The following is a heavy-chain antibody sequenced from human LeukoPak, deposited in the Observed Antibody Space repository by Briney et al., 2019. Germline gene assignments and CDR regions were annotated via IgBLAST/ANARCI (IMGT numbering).Heavy chain of an antibody. D-gene: IGHD1-26*01. V-gene: IGHV4-34*01. CDR2: INHSGST. J-gene: IGHJ4*02. Sequence: SETLSLTCAVYGGSFSGYYWSWIRQPPGKGLEWIGEINHSGSTNYNPSLKSRVTISVDTSKNQFSLKLSSVTAADTAVYYCARGARPRGSYHFDYWGQGTLVTVSS. CDR1: GGSFSGYY. CDR3: ARGARPRGSYHFDY.